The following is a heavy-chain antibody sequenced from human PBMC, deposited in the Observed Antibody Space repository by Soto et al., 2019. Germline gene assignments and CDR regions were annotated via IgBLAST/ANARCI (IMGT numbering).Heavy chain of an antibody. CDR3: ARVDAPAKS. CDR2: ISGSGGST. CDR1: GFSFSSYA. J-gene: IGHJ5*02. D-gene: IGHD2-2*01. V-gene: IGHV3-23*01. Sequence: GVSPRLSFAASGFSFSSYAMSWVRQAPGKGLEWVSAISGSGGSTYYADSVKGRFTISRDNAKNSLYLQMNSLRAEDTAVYYCARVDAPAKSWGQGTLVSVSS.